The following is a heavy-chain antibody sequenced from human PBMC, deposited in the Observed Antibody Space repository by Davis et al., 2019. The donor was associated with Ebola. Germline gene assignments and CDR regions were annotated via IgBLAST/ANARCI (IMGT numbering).Heavy chain of an antibody. V-gene: IGHV3-11*01. D-gene: IGHD6-13*01. CDR1: GFTFSDYY. J-gene: IGHJ4*02. CDR2: ISSSGSTI. Sequence: GESLKISCAASGFTFSDYYMSWIRQAPGKGLEWVSYISSSGSTIYYADSVKGRFTISRDNAKNSLYLQMNSLRAEDTAVYYCARVFSSSWADYWGQGTLVTVSS. CDR3: ARVFSSSWADY.